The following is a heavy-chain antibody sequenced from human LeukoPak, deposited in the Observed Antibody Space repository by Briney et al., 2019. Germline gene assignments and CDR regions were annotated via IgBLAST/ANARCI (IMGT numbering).Heavy chain of an antibody. CDR3: ARTYSGSPQYFQH. Sequence: SETLSLTRTVSGGSISSGSYYWSWIRQPAGKGLEWVGRIYTSGSTNYNPSLKSRVTISVDTSKNQFSLKLSSVTAADTAVYYCARTYSGSPQYFQHWGQGTLVTVSS. CDR2: IYTSGST. D-gene: IGHD1-26*01. V-gene: IGHV4-61*02. J-gene: IGHJ1*01. CDR1: GGSISSGSYY.